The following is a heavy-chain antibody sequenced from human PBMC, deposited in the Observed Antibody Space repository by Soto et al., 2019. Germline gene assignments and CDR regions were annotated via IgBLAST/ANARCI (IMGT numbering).Heavy chain of an antibody. CDR3: ARDLRGHYGP. D-gene: IGHD4-17*01. V-gene: IGHV3-21*06. CDR2: VSGSSSYI. J-gene: IGHJ3*01. CDR1: GFNFRNFN. Sequence: VGSLRLACEGSGFNFRNFNMIWVRQAPGKGLEWVSSVSGSSSYIYYADSVKGRFTVSRDNANNLVFLQMNGLRPEDTAMYYCARDLRGHYGPWGQGTMVTVSS.